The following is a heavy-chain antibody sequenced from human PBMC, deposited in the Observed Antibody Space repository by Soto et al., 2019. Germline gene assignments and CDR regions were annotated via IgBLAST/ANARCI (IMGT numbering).Heavy chain of an antibody. CDR3: VVRGLGY. CDR1: GGSISSSSYY. CDR2: IYYSGST. D-gene: IGHD2-21*01. Sequence: PSETLSLTCTVSGGSISSSSYYWGWIRQPPGKGLEWIGSIYYSGSTYYNPSLKSRVTISVDTSKNQFSLKLSSVTAADTAVYYCVVRGLGYWGQGTLVTVSS. J-gene: IGHJ4*02. V-gene: IGHV4-39*01.